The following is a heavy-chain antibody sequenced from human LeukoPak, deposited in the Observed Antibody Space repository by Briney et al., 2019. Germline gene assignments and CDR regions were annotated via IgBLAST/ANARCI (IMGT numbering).Heavy chain of an antibody. CDR1: GFTFSDYY. J-gene: IGHJ5*02. D-gene: IGHD2-2*01. V-gene: IGHV3-11*06. CDR3: ARAVKIVVVPAAIDHWFDP. CDR2: ISSSSSYT. Sequence: GGSLRLSCAASGFTFSDYYMSWIRPAPGKGLEWVSYISSSSSYTNYADSVKGRFTISRDNAKNSLYLQMNSLRAEDTAVYYCARAVKIVVVPAAIDHWFDPWGQGTLVTVSS.